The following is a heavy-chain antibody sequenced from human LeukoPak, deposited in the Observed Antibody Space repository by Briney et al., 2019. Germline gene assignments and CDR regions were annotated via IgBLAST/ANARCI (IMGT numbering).Heavy chain of an antibody. CDR3: ARMVGLVSDF. D-gene: IGHD3-10*01. CDR2: TYYRSKWHS. Sequence: SQTLSLTCAISGDIVSSNGAAWNWIRQSPSRGLEWLGRTYYRSKWHSYYAPSVKSRITINPDTSKNQFSLQLKSVTPEGTAVYYCARMVGLVSDFWGQGTLVTVSS. CDR1: GDIVSSNGAA. J-gene: IGHJ4*02. V-gene: IGHV6-1*01.